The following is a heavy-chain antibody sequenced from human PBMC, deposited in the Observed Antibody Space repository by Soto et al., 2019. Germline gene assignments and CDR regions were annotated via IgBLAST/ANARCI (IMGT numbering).Heavy chain of an antibody. CDR2: IIPLLGKE. Sequence: QVQLVQSGSEVKTPGSSVRVSCKASGGTFTTYAISWVRQAPGQGLAWMGRIIPLLGKEEYVEKFQGRVSMTADKSTSTDYMELTSLRSEDTALYYCARDAPVYNGNYGRVFDSWRQGTLVTVSS. CDR1: GGTFTTYA. D-gene: IGHD1-26*01. CDR3: ARDAPVYNGNYGRVFDS. V-gene: IGHV1-69*04. J-gene: IGHJ4*02.